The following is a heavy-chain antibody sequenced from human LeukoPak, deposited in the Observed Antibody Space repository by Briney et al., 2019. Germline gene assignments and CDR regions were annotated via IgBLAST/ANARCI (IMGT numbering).Heavy chain of an antibody. Sequence: GGSLRLSCAASGFTFSSYSMNWVRQAPGKGLEWVSYISSSSSTIYYADSVKGRFTISRDNSKNTLYLQMNSLGAEDTAVYYCARDLGYFDYWGQGTLVTVSS. CDR3: ARDLGYFDY. J-gene: IGHJ4*02. D-gene: IGHD3-10*01. CDR2: ISSSSSTI. V-gene: IGHV3-48*01. CDR1: GFTFSSYS.